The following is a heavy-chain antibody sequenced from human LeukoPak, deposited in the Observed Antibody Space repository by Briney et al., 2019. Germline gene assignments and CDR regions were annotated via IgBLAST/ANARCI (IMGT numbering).Heavy chain of an antibody. D-gene: IGHD2-2*01. CDR1: GFTFSSYA. Sequence: PGGSLRLSCAASGFTFSSYAMSWVRQAPGKGLEWVSAISGSGGSTYYADSVKGRFTISRDNSKNTLYLQMNSLRAEDTAVYYCAKDLWYQLLGGYFVYWGQGTLVTVSS. V-gene: IGHV3-23*01. CDR2: ISGSGGST. CDR3: AKDLWYQLLGGYFVY. J-gene: IGHJ4*02.